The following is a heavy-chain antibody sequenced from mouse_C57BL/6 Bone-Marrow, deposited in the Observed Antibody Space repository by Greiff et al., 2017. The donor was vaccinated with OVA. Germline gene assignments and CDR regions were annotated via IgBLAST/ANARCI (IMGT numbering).Heavy chain of an antibody. D-gene: IGHD1-1*01. V-gene: IGHV1-64*01. J-gene: IGHJ1*03. CDR1: GYTFTSYW. CDR2: IHPNSGST. CDR3: ARALTTVVATGYFDV. Sequence: QVQLQQPGAELVKPGASVKLSCKASGYTFTSYWMHWVKQRPGQGLEWIGMIHPNSGSTNYNEKFKSKATLTVDKSSSTAYMQLSSLTSEDSAVYYCARALTTVVATGYFDVWGTGTTDTVSS.